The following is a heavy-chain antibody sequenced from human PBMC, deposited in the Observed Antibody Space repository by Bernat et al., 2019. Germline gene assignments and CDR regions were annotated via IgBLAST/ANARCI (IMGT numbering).Heavy chain of an antibody. V-gene: IGHV3-30-3*01. CDR3: ARDLDCSSTSCYTGAAFDI. Sequence: LVESGGGVVQPGRSLRLSCAASGFTFSSYAMHWVRQAPGKGLEWVAVISYDGSNKYYADSVKGRFTISRDNSKNTLYLQMNSLRAEDTAVYYCARDLDCSSTSCYTGAAFDIWGQGTMVTVSS. CDR1: GFTFSSYA. CDR2: ISYDGSNK. D-gene: IGHD2-2*02. J-gene: IGHJ3*02.